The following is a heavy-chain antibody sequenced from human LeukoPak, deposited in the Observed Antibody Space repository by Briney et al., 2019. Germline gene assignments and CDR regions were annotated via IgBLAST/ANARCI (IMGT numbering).Heavy chain of an antibody. V-gene: IGHV1-69*06. CDR3: ARGGYCSSTSCYPYFDY. D-gene: IGHD2-2*01. Sequence: SVKVSCKASGGTFSSYAISWVRQAPGQGLEWMGGIIPIFGTANYAQKFQGRITITADKSTSTAYMELSSLRSEDTAVYYCARGGYCSSTSCYPYFDYWGQGTLVTVSS. CDR1: GGTFSSYA. CDR2: IIPIFGTA. J-gene: IGHJ4*02.